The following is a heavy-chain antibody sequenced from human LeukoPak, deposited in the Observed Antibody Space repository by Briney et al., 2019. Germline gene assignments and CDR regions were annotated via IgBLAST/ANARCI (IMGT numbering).Heavy chain of an antibody. J-gene: IGHJ4*02. V-gene: IGHV1-46*01. CDR3: ARVGGGYSNYYFDY. Sequence: ASVKVSCKASGYTFTTYYMHWVRQAPGQGLEWMGIINPSGGSTTYAQKFRGRDTMTRDTSTSIVYMELSSLRSEDTAVYYCARVGGGYSNYYFDYWGQGTLVTVSS. CDR2: INPSGGST. D-gene: IGHD4-11*01. CDR1: GYTFTTYY.